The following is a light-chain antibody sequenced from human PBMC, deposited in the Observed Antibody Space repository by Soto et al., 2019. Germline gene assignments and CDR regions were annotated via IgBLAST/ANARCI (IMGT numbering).Light chain of an antibody. CDR2: KAS. Sequence: DIQMTQSPSTLSASVGDRVTITCRASQTISSWLAWYQQKPGKAPKLLIYKASSLQSGVPSRFSGSGSGTEFTLTISSLQPDDFATYYCQKYDGAPKTFGQGTKVDIK. J-gene: IGKJ1*01. V-gene: IGKV1-5*03. CDR1: QTISSW. CDR3: QKYDGAPKT.